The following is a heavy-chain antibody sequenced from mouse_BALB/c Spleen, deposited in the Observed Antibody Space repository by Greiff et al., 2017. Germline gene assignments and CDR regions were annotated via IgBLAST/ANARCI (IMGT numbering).Heavy chain of an antibody. CDR2: IWSGGST. D-gene: IGHD2-1*01. J-gene: IGHJ3*01. Sequence: VKVEESGPGLVQPSQSLSITCTVSGFSLTSYGVHWVRQSPGKGLEWLGVIWSGGSTDYNAAFISRLSISKDNSKSQVFFKMNSLQANDTAIYYCARNLGGNYGFAYWGQGTLVTVSA. V-gene: IGHV2-2*02. CDR1: GFSLTSYG. CDR3: ARNLGGNYGFAY.